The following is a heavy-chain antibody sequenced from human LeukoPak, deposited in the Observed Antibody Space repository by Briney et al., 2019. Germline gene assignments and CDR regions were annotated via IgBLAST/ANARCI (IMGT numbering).Heavy chain of an antibody. CDR3: TRQYYDSIA. J-gene: IGHJ5*02. CDR1: GFTFSSYS. Sequence: GGSLRLSCAASGFTFSSYSMNWVRQAPGKGLEWVGHIRSKANSYATTYAASIKGKFTISRDDLKNTAYLQMNSLKTEDTAVYYCTRQYYDSIAWGQGTLVTVSS. V-gene: IGHV3-73*01. CDR2: IRSKANSYAT. D-gene: IGHD3-22*01.